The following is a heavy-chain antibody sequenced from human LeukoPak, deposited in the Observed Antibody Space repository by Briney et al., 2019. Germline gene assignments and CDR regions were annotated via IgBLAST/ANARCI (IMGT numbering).Heavy chain of an antibody. CDR2: ISWNSGSI. CDR1: GFTFDDYA. Sequence: PGGSLRLSCAASGFTFDDYAMHWVRQAPGKGLEWVSGISWNSGSIGYADSVKGRFTISRDNSKNTLYLQMNSLRAEDTAVYYCAREDHGDYWGQGTLVTVSS. V-gene: IGHV3-9*01. CDR3: AREDHGDY. J-gene: IGHJ4*02.